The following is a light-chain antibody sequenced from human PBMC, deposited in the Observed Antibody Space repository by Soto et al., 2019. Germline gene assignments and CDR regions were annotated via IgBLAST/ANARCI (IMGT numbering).Light chain of an antibody. V-gene: IGKV3-11*01. CDR3: QQRQYCPSIT. Sequence: EIVLTQSPATLSLSPGERATLSCRASLNVNSYLAWYQQKPGQAPRLLIYDAPNMAAGIPARFSGSGSGTDFTLTISSLEPEDFAIYYCQQRQYCPSITFGQGTRLEIK. J-gene: IGKJ5*01. CDR2: DAP. CDR1: LNVNSY.